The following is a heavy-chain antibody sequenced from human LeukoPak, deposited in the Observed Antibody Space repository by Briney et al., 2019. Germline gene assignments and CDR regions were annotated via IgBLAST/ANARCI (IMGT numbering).Heavy chain of an antibody. J-gene: IGHJ4*02. CDR2: IKEDGSET. V-gene: IGHV3-7*01. Sequence: PGGSLRLSCEASGFSFSGCWMSWVRQAPGKGLEWVANIKEDGSETYYVDSVKGRFTISRDNAKNALFLQMDSLTAGDTAVYYCARALTGKRFFYFDYWGQGTLVTVSS. CDR3: ARALTGKRFFYFDY. D-gene: IGHD1-1*01. CDR1: GFSFSGCW.